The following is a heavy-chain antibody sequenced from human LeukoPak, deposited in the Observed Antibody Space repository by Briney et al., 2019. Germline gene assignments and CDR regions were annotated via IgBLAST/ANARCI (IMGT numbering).Heavy chain of an antibody. CDR3: ARELREHGVFDI. CDR1: GFTVSSNY. J-gene: IGHJ3*02. V-gene: IGHV3-53*01. CDR2: IYSDGST. Sequence: GGSLRLSCAASGFTVSSNYMSWVRQAPGKGLEWVSEIYSDGSTYYAASAKGRFSISRHNSKNTVYRLMNSLRAEVTAVYYCARELREHGVFDIWGQGTMVTVSS. D-gene: IGHD1-26*01.